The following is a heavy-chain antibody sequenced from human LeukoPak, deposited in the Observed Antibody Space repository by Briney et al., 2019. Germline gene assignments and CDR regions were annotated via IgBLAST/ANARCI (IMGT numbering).Heavy chain of an antibody. D-gene: IGHD1-26*01. Sequence: GRSLRLSCAASGFTFSTFGLHWVRQAPGKGLEWVAMISYDGSIKYYGDSAKGRFTISRDNSNNTLYLQMNSLRAEDTAVYYCARSYGTDAFDIWAKGQWSPSLQ. CDR3: ARSYGTDAFDI. V-gene: IGHV3-30-3*01. CDR2: ISYDGSIK. CDR1: GFTFSTFG. J-gene: IGHJ3*02.